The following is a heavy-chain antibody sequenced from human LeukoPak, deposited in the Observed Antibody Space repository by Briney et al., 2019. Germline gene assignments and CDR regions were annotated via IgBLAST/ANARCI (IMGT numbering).Heavy chain of an antibody. CDR3: ARALKLYSSSSASDY. J-gene: IGHJ4*02. V-gene: IGHV3-48*03. Sequence: GGSLRLSCAASGFTFSSYEMNWVRQAPGKGLEWVSYISSSGSTIYYADSVKGRFTISRDNAKNSLYLQMNSLRAEDTAVYYCARALKLYSSSSASDYWGQGTLVTVSS. CDR1: GFTFSSYE. CDR2: ISSSGSTI. D-gene: IGHD6-6*01.